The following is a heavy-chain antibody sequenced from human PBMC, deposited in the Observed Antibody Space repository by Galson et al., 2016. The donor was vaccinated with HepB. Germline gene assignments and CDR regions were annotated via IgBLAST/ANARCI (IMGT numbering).Heavy chain of an antibody. D-gene: IGHD4-23*01. CDR3: ACPPGGNCTDY. J-gene: IGHJ4*02. CDR1: GFTFNSYW. CDR2: IKQDGSEK. V-gene: IGHV3-7*05. Sequence: SLRLSCAASGFTFNSYWMAWARQAPGRGLEWVANIKQDGSEKYYVDSVKGRFTISRDNAKNSLFLQMNSLRIEDTAVYYCACPPGGNCTDYWGQGTLVTVSS.